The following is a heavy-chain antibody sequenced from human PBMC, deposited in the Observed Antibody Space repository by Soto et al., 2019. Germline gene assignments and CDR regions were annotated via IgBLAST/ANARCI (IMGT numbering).Heavy chain of an antibody. V-gene: IGHV3-7*03. CDR1: GFTFSRFW. J-gene: IGHJ4*02. CDR2: IQQDGSEK. D-gene: IGHD4-17*01. Sequence: GGSLRLSCAVSGFTFSRFWMGWVRQAPGRGLEWVANIQQDGSEKYYVDSVKGRFTMSKDNVKNSLYLQMNSLGAEDTAVYYCARVRYGGYSYYFDYWGQGALVTVSS. CDR3: ARVRYGGYSYYFDY.